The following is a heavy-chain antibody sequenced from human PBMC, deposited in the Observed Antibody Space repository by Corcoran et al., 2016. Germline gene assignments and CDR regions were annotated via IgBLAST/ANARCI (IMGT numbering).Heavy chain of an antibody. V-gene: IGHV4-34*01. CDR2: INHSGST. CDR3: ARGSEQWLVRYYFDY. Sequence: QVQLQQWGAGLLKPSETLSLTCAVYGGSFSGYYWSWIRQPPGKGLEWIGEINHSGSTNYNPSIKSRVTISVDTSKNQFSLKLSSVTAADTAVYYCARGSEQWLVRYYFDYWGQGTLVTVSS. CDR1: GGSFSGYY. D-gene: IGHD6-19*01. J-gene: IGHJ4*02.